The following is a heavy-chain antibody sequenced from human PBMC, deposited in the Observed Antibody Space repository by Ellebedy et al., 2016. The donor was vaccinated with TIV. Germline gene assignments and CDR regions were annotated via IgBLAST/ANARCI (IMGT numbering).Heavy chain of an antibody. D-gene: IGHD6-13*01. J-gene: IGHJ4*02. CDR2: INAGNDNT. V-gene: IGHV1-3*01. Sequence: ASVKVSCKASGYTFTSYAMHWVRQAPGQRLEWMGWINAGNDNTNYSQKFQGRVSITRDTFASTAYMELSSLRSEDTAVYYCARVLGSPAVGTGYFDYWGQGTLVTVSS. CDR3: ARVLGSPAVGTGYFDY. CDR1: GYTFTSYA.